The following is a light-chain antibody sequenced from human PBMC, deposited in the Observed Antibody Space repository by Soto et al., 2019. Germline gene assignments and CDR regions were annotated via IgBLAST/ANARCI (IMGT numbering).Light chain of an antibody. CDR3: SSYTSSSTYV. J-gene: IGLJ1*01. CDR2: EVT. CDR1: SSDVGNYIY. Sequence: QSVLTQPACVSGSPGQSITISCTVTSSDVGNYIYVSWYQQYPGKAPKLIIYEVTNRPSGVSNRFSGSKSGNTASLTISGLQAEDEADYYCSSYTSSSTYVFGTGTKVTVL. V-gene: IGLV2-14*01.